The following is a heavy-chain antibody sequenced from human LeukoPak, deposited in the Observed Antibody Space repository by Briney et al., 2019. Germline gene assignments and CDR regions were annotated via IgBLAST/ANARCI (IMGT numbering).Heavy chain of an antibody. CDR2: ISSSSSYI. Sequence: PGGSLRLSCAASGLTFSSYSMNWVRQAPGKGLEWVSSISSSSSYIYYADSVKGRFTTSRDNAKNSLYLQMNSLRAEDTAVYYCARGTYDFWSGYYMGHSGHWGQGTLVTVSS. CDR1: GLTFSSYS. J-gene: IGHJ4*02. CDR3: ARGTYDFWSGYYMGHSGH. D-gene: IGHD3-3*01. V-gene: IGHV3-21*01.